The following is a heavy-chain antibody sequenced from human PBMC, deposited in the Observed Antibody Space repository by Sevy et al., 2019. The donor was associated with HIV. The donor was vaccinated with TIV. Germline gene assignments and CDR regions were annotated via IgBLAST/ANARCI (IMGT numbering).Heavy chain of an antibody. CDR1: GFIFSTSP. J-gene: IGHJ4*02. D-gene: IGHD3-10*01. CDR2: LSYDDSDE. Sequence: GGSLRLSCAPSGFIFSTSPMHWVRQAPGKGLECVAILSYDDSDENYADSVKGRFTISRDNSKNTLYLQMNSLRTEDTAVYYCAKDDLGSIDYWGQGTLVTVSS. CDR3: AKDDLGSIDY. V-gene: IGHV3-30-3*02.